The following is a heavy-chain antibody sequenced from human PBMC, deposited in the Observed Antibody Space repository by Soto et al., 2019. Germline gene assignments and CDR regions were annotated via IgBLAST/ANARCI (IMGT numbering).Heavy chain of an antibody. CDR3: ARLSAMVRGVIIYYYYGMDV. CDR1: GGSFSGYY. J-gene: IGHJ6*02. D-gene: IGHD3-10*01. CDR2: INHSGST. V-gene: IGHV4-34*01. Sequence: SETLSLTCAVYGGSFSGYYWSWIRQPPGKGLEWIGEINHSGSTNYNPSLKSRVTISVDTSKNQFSLKLSSVTAADTAVYYCARLSAMVRGVIIYYYYGMDVWGQGTTVTVSS.